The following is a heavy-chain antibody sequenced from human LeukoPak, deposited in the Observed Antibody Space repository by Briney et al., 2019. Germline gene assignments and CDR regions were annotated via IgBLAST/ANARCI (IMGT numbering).Heavy chain of an antibody. CDR3: ARGIRGYRNLALDY. Sequence: SETLSLTCTVSGGSISSSSYYWGWIRQPPGKGLEWIGSIYYSGSTYYNPSLKSRVTISVDTSKNQLSLKLSSVTAADTAVYYCARGIRGYRNLALDYWGQGTLVTVSS. J-gene: IGHJ4*02. CDR1: GGSISSSSYY. V-gene: IGHV4-39*07. D-gene: IGHD1-14*01. CDR2: IYYSGST.